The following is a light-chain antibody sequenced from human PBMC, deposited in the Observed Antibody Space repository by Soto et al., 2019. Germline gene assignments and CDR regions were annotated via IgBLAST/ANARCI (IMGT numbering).Light chain of an antibody. V-gene: IGKV1-9*01. CDR3: QQYNGLIT. CDR2: AAS. J-gene: IGKJ5*01. CDR1: QAISSY. Sequence: DIQLTQAPSFLSASAGDRVSITCRASQAISSYLAWYQQKPGRAPKLLIYAASTLQSGVPSRFSGSGSGTEFTLTVTSLQPDDFATYYCQQYNGLITFGQGTRLEIK.